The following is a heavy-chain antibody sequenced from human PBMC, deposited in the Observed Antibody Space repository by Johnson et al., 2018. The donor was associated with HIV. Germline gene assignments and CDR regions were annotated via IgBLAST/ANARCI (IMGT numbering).Heavy chain of an antibody. J-gene: IGHJ3*02. V-gene: IGHV3-30-3*01. CDR3: ARDPSYDMAHTDGFDI. D-gene: IGHD3-22*01. CDR1: GLTFSSYA. CDR2: ISYDGSNK. Sequence: QVQLVESGGGVVQPGRSLRLSCAASGLTFSSYAVHWVRQAPGKGLEWVAIISYDGSNKYYADSVKGRFTISRDNSKDTLYLQMNSLRAEDTAVYYCARDPSYDMAHTDGFDIWGQGTMVTVSS.